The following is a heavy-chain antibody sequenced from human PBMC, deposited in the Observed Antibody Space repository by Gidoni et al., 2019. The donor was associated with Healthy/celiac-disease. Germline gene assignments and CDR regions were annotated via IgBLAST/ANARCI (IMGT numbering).Heavy chain of an antibody. V-gene: IGHV4-31*03. Sequence: QVQLQESGPGLVKPSQTLSLTCPVPGGSISGGGYSGSWIRQHPGKGLEWIGYIYYSGGTHYNPSPKSRVNISVDTSKNQFSLKLSSVTAADKAVYDGARGPRGSYAIDYWGQGTLVTVSS. CDR3: ARGPRGSYAIDY. CDR2: IYYSGGT. D-gene: IGHD1-26*01. J-gene: IGHJ4*02. CDR1: GGSISGGGYS.